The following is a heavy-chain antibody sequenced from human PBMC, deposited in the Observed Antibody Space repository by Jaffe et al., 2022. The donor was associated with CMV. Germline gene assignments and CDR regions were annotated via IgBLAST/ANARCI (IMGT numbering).Heavy chain of an antibody. J-gene: IGHJ4*02. CDR3: ARDYPPSYGFDWSPFDY. D-gene: IGHD3-9*01. CDR2: IWYDGSNK. Sequence: QVQLVESGGGVVQPGRSLRLSCAASGFTFSSYGMHWVRQAPGKGLEWVAVIWYDGSNKYYADSVKGRFTISRDNSKNTLYLQMNSLRAEDTAVYYCARDYPPSYGFDWSPFDYWGQGTLVTVSS. CDR1: GFTFSSYG. V-gene: IGHV3-33*01.